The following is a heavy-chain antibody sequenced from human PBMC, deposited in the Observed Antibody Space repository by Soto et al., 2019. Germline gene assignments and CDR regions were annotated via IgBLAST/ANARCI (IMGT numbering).Heavy chain of an antibody. J-gene: IGHJ6*02. CDR2: IYYAGST. CDR3: ARDLWGYCGTDCYPLDV. Sequence: PSETLSLTCTVSGGSMISYYWSWIRQPPGRGLEWIGFIYYAGSTKYNPSLNSRVTISVDTSKNQFSLKLGSVTAADTAVYYCARDLWGYCGTDCYPLDVWGQGTTVTVSS. D-gene: IGHD2-21*02. V-gene: IGHV4-59*01. CDR1: GGSMISYY.